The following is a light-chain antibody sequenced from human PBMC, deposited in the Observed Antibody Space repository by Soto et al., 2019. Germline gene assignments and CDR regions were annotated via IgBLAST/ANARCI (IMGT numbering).Light chain of an antibody. CDR1: SSDVGGYNY. V-gene: IGLV2-14*01. Sequence: QSALTQPASVSGSPGRSITISCTGTSSDVGGYNYVSWYQQHPGKAPKLMIYDVSNRPSGVSNRFSGSKSGNTASLTISGLQAEDEADYYCSSYTSSSALCVFGGGTKLTVL. CDR2: DVS. CDR3: SSYTSSSALCV. J-gene: IGLJ3*02.